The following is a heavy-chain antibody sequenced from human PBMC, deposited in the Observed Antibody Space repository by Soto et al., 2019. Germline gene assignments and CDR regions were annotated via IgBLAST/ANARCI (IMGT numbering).Heavy chain of an antibody. CDR1: GFTFSSYA. V-gene: IGHV3-23*01. CDR2: ISGSGGST. CDR3: AKDGCTSCYVAFDY. J-gene: IGHJ4*01. D-gene: IGHD2-2*01. Sequence: GGSLRVSCAASGFTFSSYAMSWVRQAPGKGLEWVSAISGSGGSTYYADSVKGRFTISRDNSKNTLYLQMNSLRAEDTAVYYCAKDGCTSCYVAFDYRGHGPLVTLSP.